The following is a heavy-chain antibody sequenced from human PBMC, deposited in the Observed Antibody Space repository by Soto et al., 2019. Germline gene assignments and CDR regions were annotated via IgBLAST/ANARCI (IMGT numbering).Heavy chain of an antibody. V-gene: IGHV3-23*01. CDR2: ISCSGQTT. J-gene: IGHJ4*01. CDR3: AISRGDSGTAYFFGY. CDR1: GYTFSSYN. Sequence: GGSLSPSCAASGYTFSSYNLHWLRQAPGKGLGWVSGISCSGQTTHYKDSVKGRFTNSRDNFRNTRYLQVNSLRAEDTAIYFGAISRGDSGTAYFFGYWGQGALVTVS. D-gene: IGHD1-26*01.